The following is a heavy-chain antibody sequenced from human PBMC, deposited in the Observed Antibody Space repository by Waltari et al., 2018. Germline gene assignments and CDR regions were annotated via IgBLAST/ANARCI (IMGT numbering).Heavy chain of an antibody. V-gene: IGHV4-59*11. J-gene: IGHJ2*01. Sequence: QVQLQESGPGLVKPSETLSLTCTVSGGSISSHYWSWIRQPPGKGLEWIGYIYYSGSTNYNPSLKSRVTISVDTSKNQFSLKLSSVTAADTAVYYCARRYGDDVRWYFDLWGRGTLVTVSS. CDR2: IYYSGST. D-gene: IGHD4-17*01. CDR3: ARRYGDDVRWYFDL. CDR1: GGSISSHY.